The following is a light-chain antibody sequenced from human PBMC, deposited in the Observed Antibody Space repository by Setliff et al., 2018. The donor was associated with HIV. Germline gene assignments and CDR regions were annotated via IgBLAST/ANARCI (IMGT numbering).Light chain of an antibody. V-gene: IGLV2-23*02. CDR1: SNDVGSYSL. J-gene: IGLJ2*01. Sequence: QSALTQPASVSGSPGQSITISCTGTSNDVGSYSLVSWYQQLPSKAPKLMIYEVDKRPSGVSNRSSGSKSGNTASLTISGLQAEDEADYYCCSYGGSSTFVVFGGGTKVTVL. CDR3: CSYGGSSTFVV. CDR2: EVD.